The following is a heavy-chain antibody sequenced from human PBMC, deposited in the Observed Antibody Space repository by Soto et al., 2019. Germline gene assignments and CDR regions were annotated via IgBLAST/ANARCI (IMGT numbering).Heavy chain of an antibody. V-gene: IGHV5-51*01. CDR3: ACHSVMVMKDDAFDI. CDR1: GYSFTSYW. J-gene: IGHJ3*02. CDR2: IYPGDSDT. Sequence: PVESLKFSWKGSGYSFTSYWIGWVRQMPGKGLEWMGIIYPGDSDTRYSPSFQGQVTISADKSISTAYLQWSSLKASVSSFYYCACHSVMVMKDDAFDIWGQGTMVTVSS. D-gene: IGHD2-8*01.